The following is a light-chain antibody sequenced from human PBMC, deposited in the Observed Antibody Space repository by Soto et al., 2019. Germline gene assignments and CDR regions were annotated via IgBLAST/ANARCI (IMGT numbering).Light chain of an antibody. J-gene: IGLJ3*02. CDR2: DVS. V-gene: IGLV2-11*01. CDR1: SSDVGDYNY. CDR3: CSFAGSYTFWV. Sequence: QSVLTQPRSVSGSPGQSVTISCTGTSSDVGDYNYVSWYQQYPGKAPKLVIYDVSKRPSVVPDRFSGTKSGNTASLTISGLQAEDEADYYRCSFAGSYTFWVFGGGTQLTVL.